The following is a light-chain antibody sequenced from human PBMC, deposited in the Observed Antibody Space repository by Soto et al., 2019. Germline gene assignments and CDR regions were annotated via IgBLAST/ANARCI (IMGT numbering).Light chain of an antibody. Sequence: QSVLTQPASVSGSPGQSITISCTGTSSDVGSYNLVSWYQQHPGKAPKLMIYEGSKRPSGVSNRFSGSKSGNTASLTISGLRVEDGVDYYCCSYAGSSPFVVFGGGTKLPAL. CDR2: EGS. CDR1: SSDVGSYNL. V-gene: IGLV2-23*03. J-gene: IGLJ2*01. CDR3: CSYAGSSPFVV.